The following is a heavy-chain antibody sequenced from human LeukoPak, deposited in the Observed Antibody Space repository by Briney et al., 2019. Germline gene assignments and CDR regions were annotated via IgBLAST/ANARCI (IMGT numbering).Heavy chain of an antibody. CDR3: ARDPNGDYIGAFDM. CDR1: GFIFSNFW. D-gene: IGHD4-17*01. CDR2: IRGGGGSA. J-gene: IGHJ3*02. V-gene: IGHV3-23*01. Sequence: GGSLRLSCAASGFIFSNFWMSWVRQAPGKGPEWVSAIRGGGGSAFYADSVKGRFTISRDNSKYTLFLQMNSLRAEDTAVYYCARDPNGDYIGAFDMWGPGTMVTVSS.